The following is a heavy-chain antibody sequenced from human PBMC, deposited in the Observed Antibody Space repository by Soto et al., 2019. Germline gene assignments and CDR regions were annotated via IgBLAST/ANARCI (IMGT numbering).Heavy chain of an antibody. J-gene: IGHJ6*02. Sequence: QVQLQQSGPGLVKPSQTLSLSCAISGDCVSSNSAAWKWIRQSPSSGLEWLGRTYYRSKWYNDYAVSVKSRITINPDTSKNQFLLQLISVSPEDTAVYYCARDRGEQLVHGYYYGMDVWGQGTTVTVSS. CDR2: TYYRSKWYN. CDR1: GDCVSSNSAA. V-gene: IGHV6-1*01. CDR3: ARDRGEQLVHGYYYGMDV. D-gene: IGHD6-13*01.